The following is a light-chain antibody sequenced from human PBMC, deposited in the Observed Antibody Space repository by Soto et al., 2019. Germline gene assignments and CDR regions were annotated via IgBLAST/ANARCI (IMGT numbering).Light chain of an antibody. CDR3: QQRSNWPPIT. Sequence: EIVLTQSPGTLSLSPGERATLSCRAIQSVSSSYLAWYQQKPGQAPRLLIYDASNRATGIPARFSGSGSGTDFTLSINNLEPEDFAVYYCQQRSNWPPITFGQGTRLEIK. CDR1: QSVSSSY. J-gene: IGKJ5*01. V-gene: IGKV3D-20*02. CDR2: DAS.